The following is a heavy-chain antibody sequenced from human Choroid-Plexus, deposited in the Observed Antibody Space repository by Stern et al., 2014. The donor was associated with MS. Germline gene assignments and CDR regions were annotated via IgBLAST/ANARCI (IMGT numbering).Heavy chain of an antibody. CDR3: AKDRQYLTFFFDS. Sequence: VHLVESGGGVVQPGRPLRLSCAASGFSFSSFGMHWVRQAPGKGLEWVALISYDGSKDYADSVKGRFAISRDNSKNTLYLQMNSLRAEDTAVYYCAKDRQYLTFFFDSWGQGSLVTVSS. V-gene: IGHV3-30*18. CDR1: GFSFSSFG. D-gene: IGHD2/OR15-2a*01. CDR2: ISYDGSK. J-gene: IGHJ4*02.